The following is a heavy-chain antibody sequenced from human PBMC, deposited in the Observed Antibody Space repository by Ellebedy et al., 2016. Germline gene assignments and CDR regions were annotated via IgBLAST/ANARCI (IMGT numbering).Heavy chain of an antibody. Sequence: ASVKVSXXASGYIFSSYGIAWVRQAPGQGLEWIGWISVYDGNTKYAQKFQGRVTTTTDTSTSTAYMELRSLRSDDTAVYYCARGGMLYCSSTYCVDYWGQGTLVTVSS. CDR2: ISVYDGNT. J-gene: IGHJ4*02. V-gene: IGHV1-18*01. CDR3: ARGGMLYCSSTYCVDY. D-gene: IGHD2-2*01. CDR1: GYIFSSYG.